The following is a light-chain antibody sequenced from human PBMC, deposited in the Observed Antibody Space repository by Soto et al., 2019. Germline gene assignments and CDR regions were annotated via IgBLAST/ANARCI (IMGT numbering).Light chain of an antibody. Sequence: QSALTQPASVPGSPGQSITISCTGSSSDVGGYKFVSWYQQHPGKAPKLIIFEVTSRPSGVSNRFSGSKSGNTASLTISGLQAEDEADYYCSSYTSSASLVFGTGTKVTVL. CDR2: EVT. J-gene: IGLJ1*01. V-gene: IGLV2-14*01. CDR3: SSYTSSASLV. CDR1: SSDVGGYKF.